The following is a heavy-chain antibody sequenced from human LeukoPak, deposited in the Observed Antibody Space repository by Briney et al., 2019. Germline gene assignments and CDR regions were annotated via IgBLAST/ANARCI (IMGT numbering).Heavy chain of an antibody. V-gene: IGHV1-18*01. D-gene: IGHD3-16*02. CDR1: GYTFTSYG. CDR2: ISAYNGNT. Sequence: GASVKVSCKASGYTFTSYGISWVRQAPGQGLEWMGWISAYNGNTNYAQKLQGRVTMTTDTSTSTAYMELRSLRSDDTAVYYCARDPTTYYDYVWGSYRYTGFDYWDQGTLVTVSS. CDR3: ARDPTTYYDYVWGSYRYTGFDY. J-gene: IGHJ4*02.